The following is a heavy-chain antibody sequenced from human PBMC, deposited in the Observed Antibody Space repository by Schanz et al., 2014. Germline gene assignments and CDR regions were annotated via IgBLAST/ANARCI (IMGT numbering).Heavy chain of an antibody. J-gene: IGHJ4*02. D-gene: IGHD2-2*01. CDR3: ARAPTAYCSDTSCLGTPFDY. V-gene: IGHV3-11*01. CDR1: GFTFSDYY. CDR2: ISDSGDST. Sequence: QVQLVDSGGGLVKPGGSLRLSCAASGFTFSDYYMTWIRQAPGKGLEWVSDISDSGDSTHYADSVKGRFTISRDNAKNSLFLQMNSLSAEDTAVYYCARAPTAYCSDTSCLGTPFDYWGQGTLVTVSS.